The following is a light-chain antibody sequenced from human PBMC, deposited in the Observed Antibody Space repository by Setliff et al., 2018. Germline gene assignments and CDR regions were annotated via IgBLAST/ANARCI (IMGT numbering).Light chain of an antibody. CDR2: EVS. V-gene: IGLV2-8*01. CDR3: SSYAGSTGNV. Sequence: QSALTQLPSASGSPGQSVTISCTGTSSDVGGYNYVSWYQQHPGKAPKLMIYEVSKRPSGVPDRFSGSKSGNTASLTVSGLQAEDEADYYCSSYAGSTGNVFGTGTKVTVL. J-gene: IGLJ1*01. CDR1: SSDVGGYNY.